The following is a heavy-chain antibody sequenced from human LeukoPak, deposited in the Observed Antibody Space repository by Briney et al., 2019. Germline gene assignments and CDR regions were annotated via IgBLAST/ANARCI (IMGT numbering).Heavy chain of an antibody. Sequence: GGSLRLSCAASGFNFNTYWMSWVRQAPGKGLEWVANIKQDGSETYYVDSVKGRFTISRDIAKSSLYLQMNSLRVDDTAVYYCARAQGITMVREYYFDYWGQGTLVTVSS. CDR2: IKQDGSET. D-gene: IGHD3-10*01. J-gene: IGHJ4*02. V-gene: IGHV3-7*01. CDR1: GFNFNTYW. CDR3: ARAQGITMVREYYFDY.